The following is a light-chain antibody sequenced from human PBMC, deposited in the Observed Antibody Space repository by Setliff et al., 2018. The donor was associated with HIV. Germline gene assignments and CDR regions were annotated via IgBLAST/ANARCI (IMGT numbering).Light chain of an antibody. CDR1: SSDVGGYDF. CDR2: DVS. Sequence: QSVLTQPASVSGSPGQSITISRLGTSSDVGGYDFVSWYQQRTDKAPKLIIFDVSERPSGVSHRFSGSKSGNTASLTISGLQTEDEGDYFCASYRSPATYVFGRGTKVTVL. V-gene: IGLV2-14*03. CDR3: ASYRSPATYV. J-gene: IGLJ1*01.